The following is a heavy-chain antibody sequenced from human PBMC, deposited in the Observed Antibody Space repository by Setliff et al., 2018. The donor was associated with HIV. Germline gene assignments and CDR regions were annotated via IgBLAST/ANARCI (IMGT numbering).Heavy chain of an antibody. Sequence: PGGSLRLSCAASGFTFSSYSMNWVRQAPGKGLEWVSSISSSSSYIYYADSVKGRFTISRDNAKNSLYLQMNSLRVEDTAVYYCAREGSYNFWSGYSSYYFDFWGQGTLVTVSS. J-gene: IGHJ4*02. V-gene: IGHV3-21*03. CDR2: ISSSSSYI. D-gene: IGHD3-3*01. CDR3: AREGSYNFWSGYSSYYFDF. CDR1: GFTFSSYS.